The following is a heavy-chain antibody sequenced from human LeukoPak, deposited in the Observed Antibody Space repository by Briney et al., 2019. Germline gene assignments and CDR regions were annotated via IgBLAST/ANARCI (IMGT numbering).Heavy chain of an antibody. Sequence: GGSLRLSCAASGFTFSSYSMNWVRQAPGKGLEWVSSISSSSYIYYADSVKGRFTISRDNAKNSLYLQMNSLRAEDTAVYYCARDGPHYYDSSGYSHWGQGTLVTVSS. V-gene: IGHV3-21*01. D-gene: IGHD3-22*01. CDR2: ISSSSYI. J-gene: IGHJ4*02. CDR3: ARDGPHYYDSSGYSH. CDR1: GFTFSSYS.